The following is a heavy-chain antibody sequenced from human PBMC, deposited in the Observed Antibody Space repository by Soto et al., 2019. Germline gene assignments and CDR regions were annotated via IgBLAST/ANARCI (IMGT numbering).Heavy chain of an antibody. CDR2: ISGTGGSA. Sequence: PWGSLRLSCSASGFIFSNYAMHWVRQAPGKGLEYVSAISGTGGSAYYADSVKGRFIFSRDNSKNTMYLQMNSLRAEDTAVYLCEKATGGWFNVSEFWGQGTVVTVSS. D-gene: IGHD6-19*01. J-gene: IGHJ3*01. V-gene: IGHV3-64D*06. CDR3: EKATGGWFNVSEF. CDR1: GFIFSNYA.